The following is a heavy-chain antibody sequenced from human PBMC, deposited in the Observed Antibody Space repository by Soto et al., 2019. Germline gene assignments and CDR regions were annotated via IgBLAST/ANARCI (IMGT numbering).Heavy chain of an antibody. V-gene: IGHV4-34*01. D-gene: IGHD1-26*01. CDR2: ISSGIT. CDR1: GGSSSGWY. CDR3: ARGPYSRGVGATNPSH. Sequence: SETLSLTCAVYGGSSSGWYWTWIRQSPVKGLEWIGEISSGITNYNPSLGSRVTISADTSENQFSLKLTSVTAADTAVYYCARGPYSRGVGATNPSHWGQGTLVTV. J-gene: IGHJ4*02.